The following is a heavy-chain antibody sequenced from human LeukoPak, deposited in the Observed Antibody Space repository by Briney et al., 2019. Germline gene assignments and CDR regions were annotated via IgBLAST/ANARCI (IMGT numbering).Heavy chain of an antibody. CDR1: GYTFSDYY. D-gene: IGHD2-2*01. Sequence: ASVKVSCKAYGYTFSDYYMHWVRQAPGQGLEWMGWINPKSGGANFAEKFQGRVIMTRDTSIRTVYMELSRLTYDDTAVYYCARGVGTSWFDPWGQGTLVTVSS. CDR2: INPKSGGA. J-gene: IGHJ5*02. V-gene: IGHV1-2*02. CDR3: ARGVGTSWFDP.